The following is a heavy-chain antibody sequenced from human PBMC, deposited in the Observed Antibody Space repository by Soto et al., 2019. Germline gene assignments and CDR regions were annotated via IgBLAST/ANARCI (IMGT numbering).Heavy chain of an antibody. D-gene: IGHD3-3*01. J-gene: IGHJ5*02. CDR2: IKSKTDGGTT. V-gene: IGHV3-15*01. CDR1: GFTFSNAW. CDR3: TTETGIFTIFGVVNGWFDP. Sequence: GGSLRLSCAASGFTFSNAWMSWVRQAPGKGLEWVGRIKSKTDGGTTDYAAPVKGRFTISRDDSKNTLYLQMNSLKTEDTAVYYCTTETGIFTIFGVVNGWFDPWGQGTLVTVSS.